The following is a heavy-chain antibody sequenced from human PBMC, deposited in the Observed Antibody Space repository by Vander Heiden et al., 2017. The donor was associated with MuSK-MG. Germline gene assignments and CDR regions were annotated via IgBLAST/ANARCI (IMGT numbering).Heavy chain of an antibody. V-gene: IGHV3-15*01. CDR2: IKNIGDGGTS. CDR1: GFTFTNAW. Sequence: VQLVESGGGLVKPGGSLRVSCEASGFTFTNAWRNWVRQAPGKGLEWVGRIKNIGDGGTSDYAAPVKGRFTISRDDSRNMLYLQMNSLKTEDTAMYFCATDRGGDYTFDYWGQGTLVTVSS. D-gene: IGHD2-21*02. CDR3: ATDRGGDYTFDY. J-gene: IGHJ4*02.